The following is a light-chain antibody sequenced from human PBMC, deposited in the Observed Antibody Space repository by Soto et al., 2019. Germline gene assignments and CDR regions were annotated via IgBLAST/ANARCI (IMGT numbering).Light chain of an antibody. J-gene: IGKJ1*01. V-gene: IGKV2-28*01. CDR3: MQALQITWT. Sequence: DIVMTQSPLSLPVTPGEPASISCRSSQSLLHSNGYNYLDWYLQKPGQSPQLLIYLGSNRASGVPDRFSGSGSGTDFTLKISRVEAEDVGVYYCMQALQITWTFGQGTKVDSK. CDR2: LGS. CDR1: QSLLHSNGYNY.